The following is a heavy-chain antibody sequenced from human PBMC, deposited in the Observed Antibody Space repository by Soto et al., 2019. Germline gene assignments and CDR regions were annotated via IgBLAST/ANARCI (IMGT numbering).Heavy chain of an antibody. V-gene: IGHV3-48*01. D-gene: IGHD6-19*01. CDR1: GFPFSRYS. CDR2: ISSTSSVI. J-gene: IGHJ4*02. CDR3: ARRRAVSGTGAY. Sequence: GGSLRLSCAASGFPFSRYSMNWVRQAPGKGLEWVSYISSTSSVIYYADSVKGRFTVSRDNAKNSLFLQMNSLRADDTAVYYCARRRAVSGTGAYWGQGTLVTVSS.